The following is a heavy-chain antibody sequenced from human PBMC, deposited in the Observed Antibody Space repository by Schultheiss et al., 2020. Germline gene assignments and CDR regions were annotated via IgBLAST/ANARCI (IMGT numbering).Heavy chain of an antibody. CDR3: AHYDYGDYVLGHCFDY. D-gene: IGHD4-17*01. CDR2: IYWDDDK. CDR1: GFSLSTSGVG. Sequence: SGPTLVKPTQTLTLTCTFSGFSLSTSGVGVGWIRQPPGKALEWLALIYWDDDKRYSPSLKSRLTITKDTSKNQVVLTMTNMDPVDTATYYCAHYDYGDYVLGHCFDYWGQGTLVTVSS. V-gene: IGHV2-5*02. J-gene: IGHJ4*02.